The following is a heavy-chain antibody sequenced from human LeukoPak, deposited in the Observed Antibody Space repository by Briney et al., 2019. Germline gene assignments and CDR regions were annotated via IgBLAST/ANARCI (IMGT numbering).Heavy chain of an antibody. J-gene: IGHJ4*02. D-gene: IGHD3-10*01. CDR3: ARITMVRGASDY. V-gene: IGHV3-21*01. CDR2: ISSSSSYI. Sequence: GGSLRLSCAASGFTFSSYSMNWVRQAPGKGPEWVSSISSSSSYIYYADSVKGRFTISRDNAKNSLYLQMNSLRAEDTAVYYCARITMVRGASDYWGQGTLVTVSS. CDR1: GFTFSSYS.